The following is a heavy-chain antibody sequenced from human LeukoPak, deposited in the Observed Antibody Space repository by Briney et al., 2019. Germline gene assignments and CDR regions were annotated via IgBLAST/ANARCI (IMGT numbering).Heavy chain of an antibody. CDR3: ARRGSGTYSHYDY. CDR2: IGGSDET. CDR1: GFTFSSYE. V-gene: IGHV3-23*01. Sequence: PGGSLRLSCAASGFTFSSYEMNWVRQAPGKGLEWVSSIGGSDETYYRDSVKGRFTISRDNSKNTLYLQMNSLRAEDAAVYYCARRGSGTYSHYDYWGQGTLVTVSS. D-gene: IGHD3-10*01. J-gene: IGHJ4*02.